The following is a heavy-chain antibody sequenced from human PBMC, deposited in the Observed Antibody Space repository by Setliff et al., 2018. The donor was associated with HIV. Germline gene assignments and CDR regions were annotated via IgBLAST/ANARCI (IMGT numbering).Heavy chain of an antibody. CDR2: IHNSGTT. CDR1: AASITADTFY. CDR3: ARSNLEPTSRLCDP. V-gene: IGHV4-30-4*08. J-gene: IGHJ5*02. Sequence: PSETLSLTCTVSAASITADTFYWNWLRQPPGKGPEWIGYIHNSGTTHYNPAFESRLIISLDMSNNRFSLNLASVTAADTAVYYCARSNLEPTSRLCDPWGPGTLFTGSS. D-gene: IGHD1-1*01.